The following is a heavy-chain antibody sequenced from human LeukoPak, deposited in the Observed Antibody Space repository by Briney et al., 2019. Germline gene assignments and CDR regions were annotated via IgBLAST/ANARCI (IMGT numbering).Heavy chain of an antibody. CDR1: GGSISSYY. V-gene: IGHV4-59*01. CDR3: ARVVDCSSTSCYLDAFDI. CDR2: IYYSGST. D-gene: IGHD2-2*01. J-gene: IGHJ3*02. Sequence: PSETLSLTCTVSGGSISSYYWSWIRQPPGKGLESNGYIYYSGSTNYNPSLKSRVTISVDTSKNQFSLKLSSVTAADTAVYYCARVVDCSSTSCYLDAFDIWGQGTMVTVSS.